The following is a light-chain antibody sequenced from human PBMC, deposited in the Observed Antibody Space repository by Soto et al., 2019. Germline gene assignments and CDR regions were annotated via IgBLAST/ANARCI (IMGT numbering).Light chain of an antibody. CDR3: QQYGSSPPIT. CDR1: QSVSSSY. J-gene: IGKJ4*01. Sequence: ESVLTQSPGTLSLSPGERATLSCRASQSVSSSYLAWYQQKPGQAPRLLIYGASSRATGIPDRFSGSGSGTDFTLTISRLEPEDFAMYYCQQYGSSPPITFGGGTKVEIK. V-gene: IGKV3-20*01. CDR2: GAS.